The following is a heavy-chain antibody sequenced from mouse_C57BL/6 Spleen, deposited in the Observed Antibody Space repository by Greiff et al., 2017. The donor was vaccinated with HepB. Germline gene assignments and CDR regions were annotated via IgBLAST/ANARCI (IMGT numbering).Heavy chain of an antibody. J-gene: IGHJ2*01. Sequence: VKLQQPGAELVRPGSSVKLSCKASGYTFTSYWMDWVKQRPGQGLEWIGNIYPSDSETHYNQKFKDKATLTVDKSSSTAYMQLRSLTSEDSAVYYCARGGYFDYWGQGTTLTVSS. CDR1: GYTFTSYW. CDR3: ARGGYFDY. V-gene: IGHV1-61*01. CDR2: IYPSDSET.